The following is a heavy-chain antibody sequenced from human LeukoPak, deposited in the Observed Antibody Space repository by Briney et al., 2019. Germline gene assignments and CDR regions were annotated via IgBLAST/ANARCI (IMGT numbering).Heavy chain of an antibody. CDR1: GGSISSYY. V-gene: IGHV4-59*01. CDR2: IYYSGST. J-gene: IGHJ4*02. D-gene: IGHD6-13*01. CDR3: ASYVAADGSHYFDY. Sequence: SETLSLTCSVSGGSISSYYWSWIRQPPGKGLEWIGYIYYSGSTKYNPSLKSRVTISVDTSNNQFSLRLGSVTAADTAVYYCASYVAADGSHYFDYWGQGTLVTVSS.